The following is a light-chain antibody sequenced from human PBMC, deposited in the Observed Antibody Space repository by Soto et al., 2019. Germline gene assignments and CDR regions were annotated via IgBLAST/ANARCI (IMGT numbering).Light chain of an antibody. CDR2: GAS. Sequence: EIVLTQSPGTLSLSPGERATLSCRASQSVSSSFLAWYQQKPGQAPRLLIYGASSRATGIPDRFSGSGSGTDFTLSISRLDPEYFAVYYCQQYGRSLTFGGGTKVEIK. CDR3: QQYGRSLT. J-gene: IGKJ4*01. V-gene: IGKV3-20*01. CDR1: QSVSSSF.